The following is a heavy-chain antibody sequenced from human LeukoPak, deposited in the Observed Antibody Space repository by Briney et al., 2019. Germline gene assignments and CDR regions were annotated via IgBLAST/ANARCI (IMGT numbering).Heavy chain of an antibody. CDR3: ARIYSSSLLEPIDY. J-gene: IGHJ4*02. CDR1: GYTFTGYY. V-gene: IGHV1-2*02. CDR2: INPNSGGT. Sequence: ASVKVSCKASGYTFTGYYMHWVRQAPGQGLEWMGWINPNSGGTNYAQKFQGRVTMTRDTSISTAYMELSRLRSDDTAVYYCARIYSSSLLEPIDYWGQGTLVTVSS. D-gene: IGHD6-6*01.